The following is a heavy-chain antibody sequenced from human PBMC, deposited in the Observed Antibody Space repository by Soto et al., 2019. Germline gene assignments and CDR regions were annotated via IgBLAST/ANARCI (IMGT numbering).Heavy chain of an antibody. CDR1: GFTVSSKY. D-gene: IGHD6-19*01. J-gene: IGHJ4*02. Sequence: GGSLRLSCAASGFTVSSKYMSWVRQAPGKGLEWVSLIQSGGPTYYADSVKGRFTISRDTSENTLHLQMDSLRAEDTAVYYCARDRDSSGWWSPHCWGQGTLNTVSS. CDR2: IQSGGPT. CDR3: ARDRDSSGWWSPHC. V-gene: IGHV3-66*01.